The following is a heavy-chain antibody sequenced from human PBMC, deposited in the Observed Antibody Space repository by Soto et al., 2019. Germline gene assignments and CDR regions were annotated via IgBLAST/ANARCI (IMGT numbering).Heavy chain of an antibody. CDR3: ARAAVTHERYHYGMDV. V-gene: IGHV4-59*01. J-gene: IGHJ6*02. CDR1: GGSISSYY. CDR2: IYYSGNT. D-gene: IGHD4-17*01. Sequence: SETLSLTCTVSGGSISSYYWTWIRQSPGKGLEWIGCIYYSGNTNYNPSLKSRVTISVNTSKNQFSLRLTSVTAADAAVYYCARAAVTHERYHYGMDVWGQGTTVTVSS.